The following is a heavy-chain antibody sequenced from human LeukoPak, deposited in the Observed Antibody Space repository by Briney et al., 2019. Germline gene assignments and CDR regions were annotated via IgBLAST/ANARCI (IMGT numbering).Heavy chain of an antibody. CDR2: INHSGST. J-gene: IGHJ4*02. Sequence: PSETLSLTCAVYGGSFSGYYWSWIRQPPGKGLEWIGEINHSGSTNYNPSLKSRVTISVDTSKNQFSLKLSSVTAADTAVYYCARGRGWITFRGVKGRNYFDYWGQGTLVTVSS. CDR1: GGSFSGYY. D-gene: IGHD3-16*01. V-gene: IGHV4-34*01. CDR3: ARGRGWITFRGVKGRNYFDY.